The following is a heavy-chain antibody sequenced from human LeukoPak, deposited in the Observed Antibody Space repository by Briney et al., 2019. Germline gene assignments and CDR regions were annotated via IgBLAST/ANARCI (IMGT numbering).Heavy chain of an antibody. CDR2: ISYDGSNK. V-gene: IGHV3-30*03. D-gene: IGHD2-2*01. Sequence: GGSLRLSCAASGFTFSSYGMHWVRQAPGKGLEWVAVISYDGSNKFYADSVKGRFTISRDNSKNTLYLQMNSLRAEDTAVYYCAREGGYCYSTSCRYFDYWGQGTLVTVSS. J-gene: IGHJ4*02. CDR3: AREGGYCYSTSCRYFDY. CDR1: GFTFSSYG.